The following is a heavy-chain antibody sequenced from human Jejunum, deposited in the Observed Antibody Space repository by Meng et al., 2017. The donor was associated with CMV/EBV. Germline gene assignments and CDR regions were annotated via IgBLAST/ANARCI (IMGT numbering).Heavy chain of an antibody. V-gene: IGHV3-74*01. Sequence: STYCIHWVRQVPGKGLVSVARIYNDGSNEKYADSVKGRVTIFRDNAKNSFFLHMNSLRGEDSAMYYCARSLKASYSSGWSTTLEYWGQGTLVTVSS. CDR3: ARSLKASYSSGWSTTLEY. J-gene: IGHJ4*02. CDR1: STYC. D-gene: IGHD3-22*01. CDR2: IYNDGSNE.